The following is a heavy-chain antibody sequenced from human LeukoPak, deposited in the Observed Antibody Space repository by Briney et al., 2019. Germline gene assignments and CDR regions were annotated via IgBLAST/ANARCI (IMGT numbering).Heavy chain of an antibody. CDR2: IYYSGSA. Sequence: SETLSLTCTVSGGSISSYYWSWIRQPPGKGLEWIGYIYYSGSANYNPSLKSRVTIPVDTSKNQFSLKLSSVTAADTAVYYCARNSCSGGSCYFGQTDAFDIWGQGTMVTVSS. CDR3: ARNSCSGGSCYFGQTDAFDI. V-gene: IGHV4-59*08. J-gene: IGHJ3*02. D-gene: IGHD2-15*01. CDR1: GGSISSYY.